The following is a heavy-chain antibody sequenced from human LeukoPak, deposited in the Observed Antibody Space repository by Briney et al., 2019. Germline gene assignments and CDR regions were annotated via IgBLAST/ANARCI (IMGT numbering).Heavy chain of an antibody. CDR2: ISAYNGYT. CDR3: ARASYLDY. CDR1: RYTFTSYG. V-gene: IGHV1-18*01. Sequence: ASLKVSCKASRYTFTSYGISWVGQAPGHGLGWRGWISAYNGYTHYAQKLQGRVPMTTNTSTSTGYMELRSLRSDDTAVYYCARASYLDYWGQGTLVTVSS. J-gene: IGHJ4*02.